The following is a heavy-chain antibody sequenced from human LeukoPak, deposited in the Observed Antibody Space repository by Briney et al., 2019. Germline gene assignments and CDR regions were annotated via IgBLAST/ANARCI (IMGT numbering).Heavy chain of an antibody. D-gene: IGHD3-10*01. Sequence: SETLSLTCTVSGGSISTYYWSWIRQPAGKGLEWIGRMYSSGSTNYNPSLKSRVTMSVDTTKTQFSLNLSSVTAADTAVYYCARVRYGSGSYFRLNYYYYMDVWGKGTTVTISS. CDR2: MYSSGST. V-gene: IGHV4-4*07. CDR3: ARVRYGSGSYFRLNYYYYMDV. J-gene: IGHJ6*03. CDR1: GGSISTYY.